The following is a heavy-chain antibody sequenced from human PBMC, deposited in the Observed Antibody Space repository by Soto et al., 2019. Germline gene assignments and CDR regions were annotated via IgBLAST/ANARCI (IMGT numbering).Heavy chain of an antibody. CDR1: GYTFTGYA. J-gene: IGHJ6*02. D-gene: IGHD1-26*01. CDR2: INANSGST. V-gene: IGHV1-2*04. Sequence: ASVKVSCKTSGYTFTGYAMHWVRQAPGQGLEWMGWINANSGSTNYAQKFQGWVTMTRDTSISAAYMELSRLRSDDTAVYYCARGAGSYSLAYYGMDVWGQGTTVTVSS. CDR3: ARGAGSYSLAYYGMDV.